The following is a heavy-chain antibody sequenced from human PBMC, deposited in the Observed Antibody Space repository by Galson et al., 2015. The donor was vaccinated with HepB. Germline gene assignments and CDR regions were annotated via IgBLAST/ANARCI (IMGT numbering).Heavy chain of an antibody. Sequence: PALVKPTQTLTLPCTFSGFSLSTSGMCVSWIRQPPGKALEWLARIDWDDDKYYSTSLKTRLTISKDTSKNQVVLTMTNMDPVDTATYYCARIRHYYDSSGYYFDYWGQGTLVTVSS. D-gene: IGHD3-22*01. V-gene: IGHV2-70*11. J-gene: IGHJ4*02. CDR2: IDWDDDK. CDR1: GFSLSTSGMC. CDR3: ARIRHYYDSSGYYFDY.